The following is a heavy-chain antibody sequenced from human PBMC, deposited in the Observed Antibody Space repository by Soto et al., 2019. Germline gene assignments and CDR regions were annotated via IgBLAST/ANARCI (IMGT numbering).Heavy chain of an antibody. D-gene: IGHD6-19*01. CDR1: GFTFSSYS. CDR2: ISSSSSYI. CDR3: ARVAVAGTRVDY. Sequence: GGSLRLSCAASGFTFSSYSMNWVRQAPGKGLEWVSSISSSSSYIYYADSVKGRFTISRDNAKNSLYLQMNSLRAEDTAVYYCARVAVAGTRVDYWGQGTLVTVSS. V-gene: IGHV3-21*04. J-gene: IGHJ4*02.